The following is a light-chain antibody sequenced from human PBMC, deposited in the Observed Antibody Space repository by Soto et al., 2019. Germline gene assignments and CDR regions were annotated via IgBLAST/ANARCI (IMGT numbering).Light chain of an antibody. J-gene: IGKJ3*01. V-gene: IGKV1-39*01. Sequence: DIQMTQAPASLSASIGDRVIITGRTSQSGSNFLNWYRHKPGEAPRLLIYTASTLHGGVPSRFSGSGAGTEFTLTISSLQPEDFATYYCQESDSSPFTIGPGTRVHVK. CDR1: QSGSNF. CDR2: TAS. CDR3: QESDSSPFT.